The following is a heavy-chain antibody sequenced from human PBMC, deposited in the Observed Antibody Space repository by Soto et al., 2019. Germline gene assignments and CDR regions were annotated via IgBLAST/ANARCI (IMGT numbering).Heavy chain of an antibody. Sequence: GGSLRLSCAASGFTFSSYGMHWVRQAPGKGLEWVAVIWYDGSNKYYADSVKGRFTISRDNSKNTLYLQMNSLRAEDTAVYYCASYFVPFSQLTPGPDDWGQGTLDTVSS. CDR3: ASYFVPFSQLTPGPDD. CDR2: IWYDGSNK. D-gene: IGHD2-2*01. CDR1: GFTFSSYG. V-gene: IGHV3-33*01. J-gene: IGHJ4*02.